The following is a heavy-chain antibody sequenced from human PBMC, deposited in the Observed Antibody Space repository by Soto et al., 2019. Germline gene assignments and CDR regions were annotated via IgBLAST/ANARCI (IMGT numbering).Heavy chain of an antibody. CDR2: IYYSGST. J-gene: IGHJ3*02. CDR3: ARVGYCSGGSCYVGAFDI. Sequence: QVQLQESGPGLVKPSETLSLTCTVSGGSVSSGSYYWSWIRQPPGKGLEWIGYIYYSGSTNYNPSRKSRVTISVDTSTNQFSLKLSSVTAADTAVYYCARVGYCSGGSCYVGAFDIWGQGTMVTVSS. D-gene: IGHD2-15*01. CDR1: GGSVSSGSYY. V-gene: IGHV4-61*01.